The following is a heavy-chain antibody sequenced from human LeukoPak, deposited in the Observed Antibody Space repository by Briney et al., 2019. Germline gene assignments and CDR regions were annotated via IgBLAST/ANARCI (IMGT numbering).Heavy chain of an antibody. D-gene: IGHD5-18*01. CDR2: INWNGGST. CDR1: GFTFDDYG. J-gene: IGHJ4*02. CDR3: ARDTYSYGSPSDY. V-gene: IGHV3-20*04. Sequence: PEESLGLSCAASGFTFDDYGMSWVRQAPGKGLEWVSGINWNGGSTGYAESVKGRFTISRDNAKNSLYLQMNSLSAEDTALYYCARDTYSYGSPSDYWGQGTLVTVSS.